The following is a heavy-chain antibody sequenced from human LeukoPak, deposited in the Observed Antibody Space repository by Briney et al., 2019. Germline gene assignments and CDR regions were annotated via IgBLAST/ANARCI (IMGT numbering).Heavy chain of an antibody. Sequence: GASVKVSCKASGYTFTTYDINWVRQATGQGLEWMGWMNPNSGDTGYAQKFQGRVTMTRNTSVSTAYMELNSLRSEDTAVYYCARANYYGSGKKDLDYWGQGTLVTVSS. CDR3: ARANYYGSGKKDLDY. D-gene: IGHD3-10*01. CDR1: GYTFTTYD. CDR2: MNPNSGDT. J-gene: IGHJ4*02. V-gene: IGHV1-8*01.